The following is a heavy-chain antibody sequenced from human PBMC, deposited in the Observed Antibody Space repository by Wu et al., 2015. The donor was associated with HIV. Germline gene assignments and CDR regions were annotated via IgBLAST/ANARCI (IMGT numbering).Heavy chain of an antibody. CDR2: ISAYNGNT. Sequence: QVQLVQSGAEVKKFGSSVKVSCKASRDTFTYFAINWVRQAPGQGLEWMGWISAYNGNTNYAQKLQGRVTMTTDTSTSTAYMELRSLRSDDTAVYYCARVDSSGYPRLDPWGQGTLVTVSS. CDR3: ARVDSSGYPRLDP. V-gene: IGHV1-18*01. D-gene: IGHD3-22*01. J-gene: IGHJ5*02. CDR1: RDTFTYFA.